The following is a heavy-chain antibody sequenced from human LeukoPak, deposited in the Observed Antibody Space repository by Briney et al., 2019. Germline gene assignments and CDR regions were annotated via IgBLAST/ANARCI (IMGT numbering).Heavy chain of an antibody. J-gene: IGHJ4*02. CDR3: ASGDGYLQPY. CDR2: IHYDGKI. Sequence: GGSLRLSCAASGFSVSGKFMSWVRQAPGKGLEWVSIIHYDGKIRYAGSVGGRFTIYRDDSENTLFLQVNSLRVDDTAVYFCASGDGYLQPYWGQGTLVTVSS. V-gene: IGHV3-53*01. D-gene: IGHD2-21*01. CDR1: GFSVSGKF.